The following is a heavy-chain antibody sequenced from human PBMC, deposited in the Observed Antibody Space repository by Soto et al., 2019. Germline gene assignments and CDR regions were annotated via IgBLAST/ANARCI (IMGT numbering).Heavy chain of an antibody. CDR3: VLDFWQWPIQYYYGMAV. CDR2: ISGYNWKT. D-gene: IGHD6-19*01. Sequence: QVHLVQSGGEVKRPGDSVKVSCKTSGYPFSSYGVSWVRQAPGQGLEWLGWISGYNWKTEYGQKVQDRLTMTTDTSTNTVYMDLRNLRSDDTAVYYCVLDFWQWPIQYYYGMAVWGQGTTVSVSS. CDR1: GYPFSSYG. V-gene: IGHV1-18*04. J-gene: IGHJ6*02.